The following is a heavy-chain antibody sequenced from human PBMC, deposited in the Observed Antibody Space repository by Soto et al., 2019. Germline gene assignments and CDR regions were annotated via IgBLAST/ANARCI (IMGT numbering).Heavy chain of an antibody. J-gene: IGHJ4*02. V-gene: IGHV3-23*01. Sequence: PGGSLRLSCAASGFTFIDYAISWVRQAPGKGLEWVSVISASGGSTYYADSVKGRFTTSRDNSKNTLYLEMNSLRAEDTAVYYCARRAGYXLRDHFDYWGQGTLVTVSS. CDR3: ARRAGYXLRDHFDY. CDR2: ISASGGST. D-gene: IGHD5-12*01. CDR1: GFTFIDYA.